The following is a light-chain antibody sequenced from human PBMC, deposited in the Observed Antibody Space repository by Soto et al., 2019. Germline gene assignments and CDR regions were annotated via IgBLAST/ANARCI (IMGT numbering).Light chain of an antibody. CDR2: AAS. V-gene: IGKV1-12*01. Sequence: DIQMTQAPSSVSASVGDRVTITCRARQDINNRVAWFQQRPGRAPKYLIQAASILQSGLPSRFSATGTGTEFTPTNDSLQPEDFATYECLQVKEFPRTVGKGTML. CDR1: QDINNR. J-gene: IGKJ1*01. CDR3: LQVKEFPRT.